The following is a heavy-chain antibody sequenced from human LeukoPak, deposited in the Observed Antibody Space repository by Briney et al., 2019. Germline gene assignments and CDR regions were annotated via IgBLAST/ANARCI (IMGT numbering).Heavy chain of an antibody. CDR2: ITRTSHTI. J-gene: IGHJ4*02. CDR3: ARGPRRGIQLWIGQGDH. CDR1: GFTFTDHS. Sequence: GGSLRLSCAASGFTFTDHSMIWVRQAPGKGLEWISYITRTSHTIYYADSVEGRFTISRDNAKNSLYLQMNSLRAEDTAVYYCARGPRRGIQLWIGQGDHWGQGTLVTVSS. D-gene: IGHD5-18*01. V-gene: IGHV3-48*04.